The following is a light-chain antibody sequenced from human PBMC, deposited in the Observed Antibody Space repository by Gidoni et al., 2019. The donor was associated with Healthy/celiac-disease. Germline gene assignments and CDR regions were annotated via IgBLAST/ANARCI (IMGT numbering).Light chain of an antibody. CDR1: SLRSYY. Sequence: SSELTQAPAVSVALGQTVRITCQGDSLRSYYASWYQQKPGQAPVLVIYGKNNRPSGIPHRFSGSSSGNTASLTITGAQAEDEADYYCNSRDSSGNHYVVFGGGTKLTVL. CDR3: NSRDSSGNHYVV. V-gene: IGLV3-19*01. J-gene: IGLJ2*01. CDR2: GKN.